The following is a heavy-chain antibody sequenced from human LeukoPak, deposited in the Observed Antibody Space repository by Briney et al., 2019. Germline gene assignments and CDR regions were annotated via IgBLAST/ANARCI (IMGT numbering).Heavy chain of an antibody. J-gene: IGHJ5*01. D-gene: IGHD6-19*01. Sequence: ASVKVSCKASGYSFTGDYMYWVRQAPGQGLEWMGWINPNSGGTNYAQKFQGRVTMTRDTSISTAYMELSRLRSDDTAVYYCARTTYSSGWFDYWGQGTLVTVSS. V-gene: IGHV1-2*02. CDR3: ARTTYSSGWFDY. CDR2: INPNSGGT. CDR1: GYSFTGDY.